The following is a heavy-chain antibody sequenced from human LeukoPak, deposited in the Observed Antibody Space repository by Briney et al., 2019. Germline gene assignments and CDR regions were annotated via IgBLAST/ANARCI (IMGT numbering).Heavy chain of an antibody. V-gene: IGHV4-30-2*01. CDR1: GGSISSGGYY. Sequence: SETLSLTCTVSGGSISSGGYYWSWIRQPPGKGLEWIGYIYHSGSTYYNPSLKSRVTMSVDRSKTQFSLRLSSVTAADTAVYYCARRGDSSSWPYYFDYWGQGTLVTVSS. CDR3: ARRGDSSSWPYYFDY. CDR2: IYHSGST. J-gene: IGHJ4*02. D-gene: IGHD6-13*01.